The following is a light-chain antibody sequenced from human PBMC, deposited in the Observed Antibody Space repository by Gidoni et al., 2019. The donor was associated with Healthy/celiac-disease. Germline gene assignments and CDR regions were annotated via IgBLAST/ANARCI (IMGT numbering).Light chain of an antibody. CDR1: QSVSSY. Sequence: EIVLTQSPATLSLSPGERATLSCRASQSVSSYLAWYQQKPGQAPRLLIYDASNRATGIPARFSGSGSGTDFTLTISSLEPEDFAVYYCQQRSNPFTSGPGTKVDIK. J-gene: IGKJ3*01. V-gene: IGKV3-11*01. CDR2: DAS. CDR3: QQRSNPFT.